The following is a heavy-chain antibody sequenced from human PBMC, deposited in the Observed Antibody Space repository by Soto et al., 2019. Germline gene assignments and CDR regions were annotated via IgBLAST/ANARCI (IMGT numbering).Heavy chain of an antibody. CDR1: GFTLGTYW. J-gene: IGHJ6*03. CDR3: AREMSSSRGYYYMDV. CDR2: IKHDGSEK. V-gene: IGHV3-7*01. Sequence: GGSLRLSCAASGFTLGTYWMSWVRQAPGKGLEWVANIKHDGSEKNYVDSGKGRFTTSRDIAKNSLYLQVNSLGAEDTAVYYCAREMSSSRGYYYMDVWGKGTTVTVSS. D-gene: IGHD3-10*01.